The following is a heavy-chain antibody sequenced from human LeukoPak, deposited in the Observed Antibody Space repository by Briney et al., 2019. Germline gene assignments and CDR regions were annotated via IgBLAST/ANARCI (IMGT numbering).Heavy chain of an antibody. V-gene: IGHV3-74*01. D-gene: IGHD6-6*01. J-gene: IGHJ4*02. Sequence: GGSLRLSCAASGFTFSNYRMHWVRQAPGKGLVWVSRINTDGSSTTCADSVKGRFTISRDNAKNTLYLQMNSLSAEDTAVYYCARGYSSSYRIDYWGQGTLVTVSS. CDR1: GFTFSNYR. CDR3: ARGYSSSYRIDY. CDR2: INTDGSST.